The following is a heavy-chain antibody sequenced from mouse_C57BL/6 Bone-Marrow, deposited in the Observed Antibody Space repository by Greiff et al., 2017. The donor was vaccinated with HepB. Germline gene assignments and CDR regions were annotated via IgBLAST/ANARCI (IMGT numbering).Heavy chain of an antibody. CDR3: ANEYYAMDY. CDR2: IDPSDSYT. CDR1: GYTFTSYW. V-gene: IGHV1-50*01. J-gene: IGHJ4*01. Sequence: QVQLQQSGAELVKPGASVKLSCKASGYTFTSYWMQWVKQRPGQGLEWIGEIDPSDSYTNYNQKFKGKATLTVDTSSSTAYMQLSSLTSEDSAVYYCANEYYAMDYWGQGTSVTVSS.